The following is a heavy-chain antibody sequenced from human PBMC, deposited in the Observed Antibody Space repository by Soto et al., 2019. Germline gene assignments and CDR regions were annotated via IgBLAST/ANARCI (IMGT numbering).Heavy chain of an antibody. CDR2: IIPIFGTA. CDR1: GGTFSSYA. CDR3: AREPCIAAAGTYYYYGMDV. Sequence: VQLVQSGAEVKKPGSSVKVSCKACGGTFSSYAISWVRQAPGQGLEWMGGIIPIFGTANYAQKFQGRVTITADESTSTAYMELSSLRSEDTAVYYCAREPCIAAAGTYYYYGMDVWGQGTTVTVSS. D-gene: IGHD6-13*01. V-gene: IGHV1-69*01. J-gene: IGHJ6*02.